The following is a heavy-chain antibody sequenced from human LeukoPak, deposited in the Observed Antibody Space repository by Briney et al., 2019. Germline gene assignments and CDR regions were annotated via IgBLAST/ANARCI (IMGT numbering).Heavy chain of an antibody. D-gene: IGHD2-15*01. V-gene: IGHV3-7*01. J-gene: IGHJ4*02. CDR3: ARGGWLDD. Sequence: PGGSLRLSCVVSGFTFSNWWMSWGRQAPGKGLEYVANIKEEGSEKNYVDSVKGRFTISRDKAKKSLYLQMNSLRAEDTGIFYCARGGWLDDWGQGTLVTVSS. CDR2: IKEEGSEK. CDR1: GFTFSNWW.